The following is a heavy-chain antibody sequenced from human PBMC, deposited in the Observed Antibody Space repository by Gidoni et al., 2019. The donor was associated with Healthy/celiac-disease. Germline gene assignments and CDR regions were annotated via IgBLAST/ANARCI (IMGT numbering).Heavy chain of an antibody. CDR2: IIPIFGTA. CDR3: ARRLYYDFWSGPPYGMDV. CDR1: GGPFSSYA. J-gene: IGHJ6*02. V-gene: IGHV1-69*01. Sequence: QVQLVQSGAEVKKPGSSVKVSCKASGGPFSSYAISWVRQAPGQGLEWMGGIIPIFGTANYAQKFQGRVTITADESTSTAYMELSSLRSEDTAVYYCARRLYYDFWSGPPYGMDVWGQGTTVTVSS. D-gene: IGHD3-3*01.